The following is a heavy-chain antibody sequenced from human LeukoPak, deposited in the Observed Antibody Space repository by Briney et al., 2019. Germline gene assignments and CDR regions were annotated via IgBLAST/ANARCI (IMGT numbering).Heavy chain of an antibody. D-gene: IGHD4-23*01. CDR2: IYYSGST. V-gene: IGHV4-59*08. Sequence: SETLSLTCTVSGGSISRYYWSWIRQPPGEGLEWIGYIYYSGSTNYNPSLKSRVTISVDTSKNQFSLKLSSVTAADTAVYYCARNSGRYYFDYWGQGTLVTVSS. J-gene: IGHJ4*02. CDR1: GGSISRYY. CDR3: ARNSGRYYFDY.